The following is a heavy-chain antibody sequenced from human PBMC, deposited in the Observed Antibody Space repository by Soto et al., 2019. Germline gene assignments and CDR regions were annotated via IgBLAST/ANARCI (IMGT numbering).Heavy chain of an antibody. J-gene: IGHJ5*02. D-gene: IGHD5-12*01. CDR1: GGSFSGYY. CDR3: ARDVATIVVWFDP. Sequence: QVQLQQWGAGLLKPSETLSLTCAVYGGSFSGYYWSWIRQPPGKGLEWIGEINHSGSTNYNRALKSRVTISVDTCKNQFSLKLSPVTGADTAVYYCARDVATIVVWFDPWGEGTLVTVSS. CDR2: INHSGST. V-gene: IGHV4-34*01.